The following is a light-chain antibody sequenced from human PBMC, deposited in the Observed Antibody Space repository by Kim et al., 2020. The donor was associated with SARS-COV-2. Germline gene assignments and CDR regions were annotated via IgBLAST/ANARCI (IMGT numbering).Light chain of an antibody. CDR1: QGISSY. V-gene: IGKV1-9*01. J-gene: IGKJ1*01. CDR2: AAS. Sequence: IQLTQSPSSLSASVGDRVTITCRASQGISSYLAWYQQKPGKAPKLLIYAASTLQSGVPSRFSGSGSGTDFTLTISSLQPEDFATYYCQHLNSYPHTFVQESKVGIK. CDR3: QHLNSYPHT.